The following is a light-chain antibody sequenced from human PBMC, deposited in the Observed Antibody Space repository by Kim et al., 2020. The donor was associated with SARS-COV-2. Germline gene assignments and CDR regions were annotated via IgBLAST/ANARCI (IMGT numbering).Light chain of an antibody. Sequence: SVALGQPARITCGGNNIGSKNVHWYQQKPGQAPVLVIYRDSNRPSGIPERFSGSNSGNTATLTISRAQAGDEADYYCQVWDSSTEVFGGGTQLTVL. CDR3: QVWDSSTEV. CDR2: RDS. CDR1: NIGSKN. J-gene: IGLJ2*01. V-gene: IGLV3-9*01.